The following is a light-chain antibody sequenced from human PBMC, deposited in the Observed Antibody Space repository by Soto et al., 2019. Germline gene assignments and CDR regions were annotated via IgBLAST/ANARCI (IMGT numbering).Light chain of an antibody. V-gene: IGLV7-46*01. CDR1: TGPVTSGHY. J-gene: IGLJ7*01. CDR3: LISYSDVRV. CDR2: DTS. Sequence: QAVVTQEPSLTVSPGGTVTLTCGSSTGPVTSGHYPYWFQQKPGQAPRTVVYDTSIKHSWTPARFSGSLLGGKAALTLSGAQPEDEAEYYCLISYSDVRVFGGGTQLTVL.